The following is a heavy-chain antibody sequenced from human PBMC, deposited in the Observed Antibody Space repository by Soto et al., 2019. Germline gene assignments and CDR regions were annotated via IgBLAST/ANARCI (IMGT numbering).Heavy chain of an antibody. J-gene: IGHJ6*02. Sequence: ASVKVSCKASVYTFTSCGISWVRQAPGQGLEWMGWISAYNGNTNYAQKLQGRVTMTTDTSTSTAYMELRSLRSDDTAVYYCARVRGWGSYDYYYGMDVWGQGTTVTVSS. CDR1: VYTFTSCG. CDR3: ARVRGWGSYDYYYGMDV. D-gene: IGHD3-16*01. V-gene: IGHV1-18*01. CDR2: ISAYNGNT.